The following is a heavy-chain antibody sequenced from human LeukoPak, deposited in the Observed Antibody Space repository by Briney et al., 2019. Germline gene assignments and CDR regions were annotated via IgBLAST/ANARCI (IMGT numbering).Heavy chain of an antibody. Sequence: TSETLSLTCTVSGGSISSGDYYWSWIRQPPGKGLEWIGYIYYSGSTYYNPSLKSRVTISVDTSKNQFSLKLSSVTAADTAVYYCARLTYYDILTGHFFDYWGQGTLVTVSS. J-gene: IGHJ4*02. CDR3: ARLTYYDILTGHFFDY. V-gene: IGHV4-30-4*01. CDR1: GGSISSGDYY. D-gene: IGHD3-9*01. CDR2: IYYSGST.